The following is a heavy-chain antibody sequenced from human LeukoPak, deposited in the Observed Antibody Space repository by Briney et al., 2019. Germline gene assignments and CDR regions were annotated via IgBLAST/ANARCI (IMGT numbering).Heavy chain of an antibody. Sequence: SETLSLTCTVSGGSISSSNYYWGWIRQPPGKGLEWIGSIYYSGSTYYNPPLKSRVTISVDTSKSQFSLKLSSVTAADTAVYYCARHRESITMVRGALIFDFDYWGQGTLVTVSS. V-gene: IGHV4-39*01. J-gene: IGHJ4*02. CDR3: ARHRESITMVRGALIFDFDY. D-gene: IGHD3-10*01. CDR2: IYYSGST. CDR1: GGSISSSNYY.